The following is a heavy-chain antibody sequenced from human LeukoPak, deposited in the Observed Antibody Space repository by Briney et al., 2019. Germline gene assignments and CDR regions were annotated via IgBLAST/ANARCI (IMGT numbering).Heavy chain of an antibody. CDR3: ARGVSMIVVVIHDWYFDL. CDR2: TNISGRT. V-gene: IGHV4-39*01. Sequence: SETLSLTCTVSGGSISSSSYYWGWIRQPPGKGLGGFGITNISGRTYYNPSLKSRVTISVDTSKNQFSLKLSSVTATDTAVYYCARGVSMIVVVIHDWYFDLWGRGTLVTVSS. D-gene: IGHD3-22*01. CDR1: GGSISSSSYY. J-gene: IGHJ2*01.